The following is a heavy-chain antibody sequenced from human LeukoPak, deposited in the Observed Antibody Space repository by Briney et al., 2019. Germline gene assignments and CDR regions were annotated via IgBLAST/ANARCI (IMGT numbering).Heavy chain of an antibody. V-gene: IGHV1-69*13. D-gene: IGHD6-6*01. CDR3: ARLSYSSSSNYYYGMDV. CDR2: IIPIFGTA. J-gene: IGHJ6*02. Sequence: SVKVSCKASGGTFSSYAISWVRQAPGQGLEWMGGIIPIFGTANYAQKFQGRVTITADESTSTAYMELSSLRSEDTAVYYCARLSYSSSSNYYYGMDVWGQGTTVTVSS. CDR1: GGTFSSYA.